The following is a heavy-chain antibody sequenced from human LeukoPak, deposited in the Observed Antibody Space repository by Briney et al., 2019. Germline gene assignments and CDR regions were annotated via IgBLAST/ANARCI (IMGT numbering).Heavy chain of an antibody. D-gene: IGHD3-22*01. J-gene: IGHJ4*02. CDR1: GGTCSSYA. Sequence: SVKVSCKASGGTCSSYAISWVRQAPGQGLEWMGGIIPIFGTANYAQKFQGRVTITTDESTSTAYMELSSLRSEDTAVYYCARLSGLYYYDSSGTDYWGQGTLVTVSS. V-gene: IGHV1-69*05. CDR2: IIPIFGTA. CDR3: ARLSGLYYYDSSGTDY.